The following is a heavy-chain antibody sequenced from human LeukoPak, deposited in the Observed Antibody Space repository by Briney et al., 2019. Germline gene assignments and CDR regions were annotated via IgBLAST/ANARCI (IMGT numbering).Heavy chain of an antibody. Sequence: GGSLRLSRAASGFTFSSYSMIWVRQAPGKGLEWVSYISSSSSTIYYADSVKGRFTISRDNAKNSLYLQMNSLRAEDTAVYYCAGHRRPSKVPWGQGTLVTVSS. CDR2: ISSSSSTI. CDR3: AGHRRPSKVP. V-gene: IGHV3-48*04. CDR1: GFTFSSYS. J-gene: IGHJ5*02.